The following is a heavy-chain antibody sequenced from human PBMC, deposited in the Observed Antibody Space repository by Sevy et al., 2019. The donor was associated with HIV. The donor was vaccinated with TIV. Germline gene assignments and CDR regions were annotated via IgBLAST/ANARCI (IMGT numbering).Heavy chain of an antibody. J-gene: IGHJ5*02. CDR2: INHSGST. V-gene: IGHV4-34*01. D-gene: IGHD4-17*01. CDR1: GGSFSGYY. CDR3: ARGGMTTVTKRWFDP. Sequence: SETLSLTCAVYGGSFSGYYWSWIRQPPGKGLEWIGEINHSGSTNYNPSLKSRVTISVDTAKNQFSLKLSSVTAADTAVYYCARGGMTTVTKRWFDPWGQGTLVTVSS.